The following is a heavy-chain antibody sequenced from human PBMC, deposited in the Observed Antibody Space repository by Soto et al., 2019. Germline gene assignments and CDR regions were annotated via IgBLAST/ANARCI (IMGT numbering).Heavy chain of an antibody. D-gene: IGHD3-3*01. CDR2: ISGASGTI. J-gene: IGHJ4*02. V-gene: IGHV3-48*04. Sequence: GGSLRLSCAASGFTFRNYNMNWVRQAQGKGLEWLSYISGASGTIYYADSMQGRFTISKDNAKNSLYLQVNSLRAEDTAVYYCAGVESGITIFGVVIPAFGQCGQETLVTV. CDR3: AGVESGITIFGVVIPAFGQ. CDR1: GFTFRNYN.